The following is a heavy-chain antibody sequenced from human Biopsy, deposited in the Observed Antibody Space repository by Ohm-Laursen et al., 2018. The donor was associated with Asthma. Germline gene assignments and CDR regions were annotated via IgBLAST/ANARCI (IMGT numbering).Heavy chain of an antibody. V-gene: IGHV4-59*01. CDR3: AGFCSGGNCPDH. D-gene: IGHD2-15*01. CDR1: GLSIRSYY. J-gene: IGHJ4*02. Sequence: ETLSLTCTVSGLSIRSYYWTWIPQPPGKGLEWIGNIHYIGSTYSNPSLKSRVTISVDTSKKQISLRLSYVIAEDTAVYYCAGFCSGGNCPDHWGQGTLVTVSS. CDR2: IHYIGST.